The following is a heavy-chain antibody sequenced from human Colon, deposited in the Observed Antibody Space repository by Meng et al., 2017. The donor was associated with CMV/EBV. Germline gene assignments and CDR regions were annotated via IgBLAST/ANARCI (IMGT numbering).Heavy chain of an antibody. V-gene: IGHV1-69*10. D-gene: IGHD6-6*01. CDR1: RGTFSNYA. J-gene: IGHJ4*02. CDR3: ARMPDYGSSTHYFDL. Sequence: SVKVSCKASRGTFSNYAVSWVRQAPGQGLEWMGGVFPLLGITTDAPKFRDRVRMTADKSTGTAYMDLGSLRSEDTAIYYCARMPDYGSSTHYFDLWGQGTAVTVSS. CDR2: VFPLLGIT.